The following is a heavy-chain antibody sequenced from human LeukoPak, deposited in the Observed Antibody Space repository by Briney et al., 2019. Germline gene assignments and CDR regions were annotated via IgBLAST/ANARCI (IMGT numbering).Heavy chain of an antibody. J-gene: IGHJ5*02. Sequence: SVKVSCKASGGTFSSYAISWVRQAPGQGLEWMGGIIPIFGTANYAQKFQGRVTITADESTSTAYMELSSLRSEDTAVYYCARDLPPNFSGGSCDDWFDPWGQGTLVTVSS. V-gene: IGHV1-69*01. D-gene: IGHD2-15*01. CDR2: IIPIFGTA. CDR3: ARDLPPNFSGGSCDDWFDP. CDR1: GGTFSSYA.